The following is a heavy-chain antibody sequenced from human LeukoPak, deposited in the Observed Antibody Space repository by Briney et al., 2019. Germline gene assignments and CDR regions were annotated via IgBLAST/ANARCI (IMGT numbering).Heavy chain of an antibody. CDR2: IKQDGSEK. Sequence: GGSLRLSCAASGFTFSSYWMSWVRQAPGKGLEWVANIKQDGSEKYYVDSVKGRFTISRDNAKNSLYLQMNSLRAEDTAVYYCARDRVFRFFGVVTKYYFDYWGQGTLVTVSS. D-gene: IGHD3-3*01. CDR1: GFTFSSYW. V-gene: IGHV3-7*01. J-gene: IGHJ4*02. CDR3: ARDRVFRFFGVVTKYYFDY.